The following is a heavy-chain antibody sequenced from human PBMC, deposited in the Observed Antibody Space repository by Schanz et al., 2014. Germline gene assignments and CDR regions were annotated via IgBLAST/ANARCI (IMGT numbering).Heavy chain of an antibody. CDR1: GYTFVSYS. Sequence: QVQLVQSGAEVKKPGASVKVSCKASGYTFVSYSMHWVRQAPGQGLEWMGRIIPILGIANYAQKFQGRVTITADKSSDTAYMELSSLRSEDTAVYYCARGYGDSPTDFWGQGTLVTVSS. D-gene: IGHD4-17*01. CDR3: ARGYGDSPTDF. J-gene: IGHJ4*02. V-gene: IGHV1-69*09. CDR2: IIPILGIA.